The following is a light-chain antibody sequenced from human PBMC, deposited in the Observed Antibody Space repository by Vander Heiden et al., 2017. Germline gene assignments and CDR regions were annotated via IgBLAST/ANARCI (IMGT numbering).Light chain of an antibody. Sequence: SYVLTQPPSVSVAPGKTAELTCGGNNLGSKSVHWYVQKPGQAPVLVVYDDTYRPAGTPERISGSNSGGTATLTISRVEAGDEAAYYCQVWHSSGDRVVFGGGTKLTAL. J-gene: IGLJ2*01. CDR1: NLGSKS. CDR3: QVWHSSGDRVV. V-gene: IGLV3-21*03. CDR2: DDT.